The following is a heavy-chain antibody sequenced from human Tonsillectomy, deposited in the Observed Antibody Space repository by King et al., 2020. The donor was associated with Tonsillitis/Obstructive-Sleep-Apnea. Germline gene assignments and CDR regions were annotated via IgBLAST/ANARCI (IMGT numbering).Heavy chain of an antibody. CDR2: ISYDGSIK. V-gene: IGHV3-30*04. J-gene: IGHJ6*03. CDR1: GFTFSSYA. CDR3: ARGGGNDYGDYPMDV. Sequence: VHLVESGGGVVQPGRSLRLSCAASGFTFSSYAMYWVRQAPGKGLEWVAVISYDGSIKYYADSVKGRFTISRDNSKNTLYLQMNSLRAEDTAVYYCARGGGNDYGDYPMDVWGKGTTVTVSS. D-gene: IGHD4-17*01.